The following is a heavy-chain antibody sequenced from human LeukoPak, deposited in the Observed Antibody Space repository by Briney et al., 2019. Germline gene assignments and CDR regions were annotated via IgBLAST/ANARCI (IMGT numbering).Heavy chain of an antibody. D-gene: IGHD4-17*01. J-gene: IGHJ6*02. V-gene: IGHV1-69*04. CDR2: IIPILGIA. CDR3: AGDSLRGPVTAPYGMDV. CDR1: GGTFSSYA. Sequence: SVKVSCKASGGTFSSYAISWVRQAPGQGLEWMGRIIPILGIANYAQKLQGRVTITADKSTSTAYMELSSLRSEDTAVYYCAGDSLRGPVTAPYGMDVWGQGTTVTVSS.